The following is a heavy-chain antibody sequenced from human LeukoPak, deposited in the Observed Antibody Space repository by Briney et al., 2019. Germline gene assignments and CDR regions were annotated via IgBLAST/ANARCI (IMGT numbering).Heavy chain of an antibody. Sequence: ASVRVSCKASAYTFTDYYIHWVRQAPGQGLEWMGWINPDSGGTNYAQKFQGRVTVTTDRSSTTAYMELSSLKSDDTAVYYCARAEDYVWGSYREDAFDIWGQGTMVTVSS. J-gene: IGHJ3*02. CDR1: AYTFTDYY. D-gene: IGHD3-16*02. V-gene: IGHV1-2*02. CDR2: INPDSGGT. CDR3: ARAEDYVWGSYREDAFDI.